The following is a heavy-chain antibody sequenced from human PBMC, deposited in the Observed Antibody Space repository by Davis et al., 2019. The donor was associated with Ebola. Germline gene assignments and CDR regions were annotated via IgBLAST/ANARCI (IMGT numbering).Heavy chain of an antibody. J-gene: IGHJ6*02. V-gene: IGHV4-31*03. CDR3: ARVGILPGRHYGMDV. CDR1: GGSISSGGYY. CDR2: IYYSGST. Sequence: SETLSLTCTVSGGSISSGGYYWSWIRQHPGKGLEWIWYIYYSGSTYYNPSLKSRVTISVDTSKNQFSLKLSSVTAADTAVYYCARVGILPGRHYGMDVWGQGTTVTVSS. D-gene: IGHD1-26*01.